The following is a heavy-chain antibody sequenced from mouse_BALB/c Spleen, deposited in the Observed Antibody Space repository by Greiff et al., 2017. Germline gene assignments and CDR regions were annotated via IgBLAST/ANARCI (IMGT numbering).Heavy chain of an antibody. D-gene: IGHD2-1*01. CDR1: GFTFSSYA. CDR2: ISSGGST. Sequence: EVQGVESGGGLVKPGGSLKLSCAASGFTFSSYAMSWVRQTPEKRLEWVASISSGGSTYYPDSVKGRFTISRDNARNILYLQMSSLRSEDTAMYYCARGEDDGNHRFAYWGQGTLVTVSA. CDR3: ARGEDDGNHRFAY. V-gene: IGHV5-6-5*01. J-gene: IGHJ3*01.